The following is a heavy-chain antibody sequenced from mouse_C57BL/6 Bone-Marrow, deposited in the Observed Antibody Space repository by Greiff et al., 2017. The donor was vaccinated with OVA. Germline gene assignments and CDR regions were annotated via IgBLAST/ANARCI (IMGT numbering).Heavy chain of an antibody. Sequence: EVKLVESGGGLVQPGGSLKLSCAASGFTFSDYYMYWVRQTPEKRLEWVAYISNGGGSTYYPDTVKGRFTISRDNAKNTLYLQMSRLKSEDTAMYYCARQGDYYGSSYVGYFDVWGTGTTVTVSS. J-gene: IGHJ1*03. V-gene: IGHV5-12*01. D-gene: IGHD1-1*01. CDR3: ARQGDYYGSSYVGYFDV. CDR1: GFTFSDYY. CDR2: ISNGGGST.